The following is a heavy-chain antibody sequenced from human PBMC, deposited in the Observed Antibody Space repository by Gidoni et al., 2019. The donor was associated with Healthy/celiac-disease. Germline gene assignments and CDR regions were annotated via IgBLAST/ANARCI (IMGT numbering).Heavy chain of an antibody. CDR3: AKALRQQPDAFDI. CDR1: GFTFSSYA. D-gene: IGHD6-13*01. Sequence: EVQLLESGGGLVQPGGSLRLSCAASGFTFSSYAMSWVRQAPGKGREWVSASRGSGGSTYYADSVKGRFTISRDNSKNTLYLQMNSLRAEDTAVYYCAKALRQQPDAFDIWGQGTMVTVSS. CDR2: SRGSGGST. V-gene: IGHV3-23*01. J-gene: IGHJ3*02.